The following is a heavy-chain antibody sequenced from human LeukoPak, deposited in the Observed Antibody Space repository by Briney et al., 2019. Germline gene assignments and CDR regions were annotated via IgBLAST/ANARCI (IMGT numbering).Heavy chain of an antibody. Sequence: SETLSLTCAVYGGSFSGYYWSWIRQPPGKGLEWIGEINHSGSTNYNSSLKSRVTISVDTSKNQFALRLSSVTAADTAVYYCAREGHDYGDYVFDYWGQGTLVTVSS. D-gene: IGHD4-17*01. V-gene: IGHV4-34*01. CDR1: GGSFSGYY. CDR2: INHSGST. CDR3: AREGHDYGDYVFDY. J-gene: IGHJ4*02.